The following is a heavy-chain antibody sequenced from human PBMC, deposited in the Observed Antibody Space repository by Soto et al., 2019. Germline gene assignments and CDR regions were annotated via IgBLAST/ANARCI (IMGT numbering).Heavy chain of an antibody. D-gene: IGHD1-26*01. CDR3: ARVKRELLVFYAFDI. CDR2: IYYSGST. J-gene: IGHJ3*02. V-gene: IGHV4-61*08. Sequence: PSETLSLTCTVSGGSISSGDYYWSWIRQPPGKGLEWIGYIYYSGSTNYNPSLKSRVTISVDTSKNQFSLKLSSVTAADTAVYYCARVKRELLVFYAFDIWGQGTMVTVSS. CDR1: GGSISSGDYY.